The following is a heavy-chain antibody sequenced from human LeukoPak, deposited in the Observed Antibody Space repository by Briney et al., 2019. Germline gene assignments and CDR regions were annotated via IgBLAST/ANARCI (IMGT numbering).Heavy chain of an antibody. V-gene: IGHV4-4*09. Sequence: PSETLSLTCPASGSISSYYWSWVRPPPGKGLEWIGYIYTSGSNNYNPSLKSRVTISVDTSKNQFSLDLSSVTAADTAVYYCARQKCTSTSCLTKNAFDIWGQGTMVTVSS. CDR2: IYTSGSN. CDR3: ARQKCTSTSCLTKNAFDI. D-gene: IGHD2-2*01. CDR1: GSISSYY. J-gene: IGHJ3*02.